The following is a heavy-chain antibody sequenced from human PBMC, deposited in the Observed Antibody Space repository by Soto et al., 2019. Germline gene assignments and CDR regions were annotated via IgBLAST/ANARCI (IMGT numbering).Heavy chain of an antibody. CDR1: GFSFSTYN. J-gene: IGHJ5*01. CDR2: ISTTSFTI. Sequence: GGSLRLSCAASGFSFSTYNMDWVRQAPGKGPEWIAYISTTSFTIYYADSVKGRFTISRDNDRNSLYLEMNSLRDEDTAVYYCARDRCYNGTCYSASDSWGQGTLVTVSS. CDR3: ARDRCYNGTCYSASDS. V-gene: IGHV3-48*02. D-gene: IGHD2-15*01.